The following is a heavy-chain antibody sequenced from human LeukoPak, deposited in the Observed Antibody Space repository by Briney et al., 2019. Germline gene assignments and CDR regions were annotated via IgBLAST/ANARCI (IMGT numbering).Heavy chain of an antibody. V-gene: IGHV4-4*07. D-gene: IGHD6-13*01. CDR1: GGSISSYY. CDR2: IYSSGST. J-gene: IGHJ3*02. Sequence: SETLSLTCTVSGGSISSYYWVWIRQPAGKGLEWIGRIYSSGSTNYNPSLKSRVTMSVDTSKNQFSLKLSSVTAAGTAVYYCARDLASSSWTEGDAFDIWGQGTMVTVSS. CDR3: ARDLASSSWTEGDAFDI.